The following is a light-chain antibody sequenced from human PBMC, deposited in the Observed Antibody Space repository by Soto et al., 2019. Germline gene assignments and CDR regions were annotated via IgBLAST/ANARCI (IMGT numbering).Light chain of an antibody. CDR3: QHTTDFT. V-gene: IGKV1-5*01. CDR2: DVS. J-gene: IGKJ2*01. CDR1: SSSKW. Sequence: DIQMTQSPSTLAASVGDTVTMTCRSSSKWLAWYQKKPGKAPKLLIYDVSNLARGVPPRFSGSTSGAESTLTITGLQPDDLGTYYCQHTTDFTFGQGTKVEIK.